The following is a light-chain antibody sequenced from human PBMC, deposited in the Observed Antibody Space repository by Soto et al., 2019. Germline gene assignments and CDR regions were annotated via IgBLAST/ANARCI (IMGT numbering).Light chain of an antibody. Sequence: EIGLTQSPATLCLSPGERATLSCRASRSISSNLAWYQQKPGQGPRLLIYGASTRATGIPDRFSGGGSGADFTLTISRLEPEDFAVYYCQQYGSSPLTFGG. CDR1: RSISSN. CDR3: QQYGSSPLT. J-gene: IGKJ4*01. CDR2: GAS. V-gene: IGKV3-20*01.